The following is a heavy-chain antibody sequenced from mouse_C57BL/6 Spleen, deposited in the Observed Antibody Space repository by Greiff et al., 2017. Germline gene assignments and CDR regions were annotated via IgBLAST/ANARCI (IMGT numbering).Heavy chain of an antibody. CDR3: ARSITTVGYAMDY. Sequence: QVHVKQSGAELARPGASVKLSCKASGYTFTSYGISWVKQRTGQGLEWIGEIYPRSGNTYYNEKFKGKATLTADKSSSTAYMELRSLTSEDSAVYFCARSITTVGYAMDYWGQGTSVTVSS. CDR2: IYPRSGNT. CDR1: GYTFTSYG. J-gene: IGHJ4*01. D-gene: IGHD1-1*01. V-gene: IGHV1-81*01.